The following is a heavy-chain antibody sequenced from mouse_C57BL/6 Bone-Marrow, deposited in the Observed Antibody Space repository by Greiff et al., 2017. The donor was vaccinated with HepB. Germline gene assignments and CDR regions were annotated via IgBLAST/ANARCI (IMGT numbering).Heavy chain of an antibody. V-gene: IGHV1-82*01. D-gene: IGHD1-1*01. Sequence: QVQLQQSGPELVKPGASVKISCKASGYAFSSSWMNWVKQRPGKGLEWIGRFYPGDGDTNYNGKFKGKATLTADKSSSTAYMQLSSLTSEDSAVYFCARWEYYGSLYYFDYWGQGTTLTVSS. CDR3: ARWEYYGSLYYFDY. CDR2: FYPGDGDT. CDR1: GYAFSSSW. J-gene: IGHJ2*01.